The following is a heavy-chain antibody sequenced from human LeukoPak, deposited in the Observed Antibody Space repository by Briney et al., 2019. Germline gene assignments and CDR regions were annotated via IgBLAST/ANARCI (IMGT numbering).Heavy chain of an antibody. CDR3: TTRVQQLNPIAGY. D-gene: IGHD2-2*02. J-gene: IGHJ4*02. Sequence: GGSLRLSCAASGLTFSNAWMSWVRQAPGKGLEWVGRIKSKTDGGTTDYAAPVKGRFTISRDDSKNTLYLQMNSLKTEDTAVYYCTTRVQQLNPIAGYWGQGTLVTVSS. CDR2: IKSKTDGGTT. V-gene: IGHV3-15*01. CDR1: GLTFSNAW.